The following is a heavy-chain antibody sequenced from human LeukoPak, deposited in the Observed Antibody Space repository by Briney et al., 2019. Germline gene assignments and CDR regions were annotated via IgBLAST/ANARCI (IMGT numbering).Heavy chain of an antibody. J-gene: IGHJ4*02. V-gene: IGHV4-59*01. Sequence: SETLSLTCTVSGGSISSYYWSWIRQPPGEGLEWIGYIYYSGSTNYNPSLKSRVTISVDPSKNQFSLKLSSVTAADTAVYYCARAADIVATVNFDYWGQGTLVTVSS. CDR3: ARAADIVATVNFDY. CDR2: IYYSGST. CDR1: GGSISSYY. D-gene: IGHD5-12*01.